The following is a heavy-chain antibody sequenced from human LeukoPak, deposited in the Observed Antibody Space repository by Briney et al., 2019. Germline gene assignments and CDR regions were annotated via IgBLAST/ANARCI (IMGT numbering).Heavy chain of an antibody. CDR2: ISSSSTTI. CDR3: ARDLISGAYTFDY. CDR1: GFTFSDFN. D-gene: IGHD1-26*01. V-gene: IGHV3-48*02. Sequence: GGSLRLSCAASGFTFSDFNMNWVRQAPGKGLQWVSYISSSSTTIYYADSVKGRFTVSRDNARNSLYLQMNSLRDEDTAVYYCARDLISGAYTFDYWGQGTLVTVSS. J-gene: IGHJ4*02.